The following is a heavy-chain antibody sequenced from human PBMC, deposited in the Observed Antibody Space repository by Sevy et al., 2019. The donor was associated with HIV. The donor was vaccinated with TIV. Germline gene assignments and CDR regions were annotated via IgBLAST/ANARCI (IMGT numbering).Heavy chain of an antibody. V-gene: IGHV1-18*01. J-gene: IGHJ6*03. Sequence: ASVKVSCKASGYTFNFYGFTWVRQAPGQGLAWMGWISGHNGNSNYAQKFLGRVTMTTDTATNTGFMEMRSLRSDDTAVYYCATYVVGITYHMDVWGKGTTVTVSS. CDR3: ATYVVGITYHMDV. D-gene: IGHD1-26*01. CDR1: GYTFNFYG. CDR2: ISGHNGNS.